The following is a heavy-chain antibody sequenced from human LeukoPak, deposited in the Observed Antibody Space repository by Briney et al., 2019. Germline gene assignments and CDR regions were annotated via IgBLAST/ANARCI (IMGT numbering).Heavy chain of an antibody. CDR2: ISSSGSTI. Sequence: GGSLRLSCAASGFTFSDYYMSWIRQAPGKGLEWVSYISSSGSTIYYADSVKGRFTISRDNVKNSLYLQMNSLRAEDTAVYYCARQSSSDSRDYWGQGTLVTVSS. CDR3: ARQSSSDSRDY. V-gene: IGHV3-11*01. D-gene: IGHD6-6*01. J-gene: IGHJ4*02. CDR1: GFTFSDYY.